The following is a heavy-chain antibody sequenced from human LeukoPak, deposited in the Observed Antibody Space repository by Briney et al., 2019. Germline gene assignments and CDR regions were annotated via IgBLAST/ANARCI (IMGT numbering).Heavy chain of an antibody. V-gene: IGHV3-23*01. J-gene: IGHJ4*02. Sequence: GGSLRLSCAASGFTFSSFAMGWVRQAPGKGLEWVSTISGSGGSTYYADSVKGRFTISRDTSKNTLYLQMNSLRAEDTAVYYCAKVIGFGELIPIDYWGQGTLVTVSS. CDR2: ISGSGGST. CDR3: AKVIGFGELIPIDY. D-gene: IGHD3-10*01. CDR1: GFTFSSFA.